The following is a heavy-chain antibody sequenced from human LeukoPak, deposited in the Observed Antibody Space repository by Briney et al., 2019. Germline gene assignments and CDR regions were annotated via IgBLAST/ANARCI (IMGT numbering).Heavy chain of an antibody. V-gene: IGHV1-18*01. J-gene: IGHJ4*02. CDR3: AREDGDTAPFLTDY. D-gene: IGHD5-18*01. CDR2: SSVYKGDT. CDR1: GYTFTSYS. Sequence: ASVKVSCKTSGYTFTSYSITWVRQAPGQGLEWMGWSSVYKGDTNYAQKLQGRVTMTTDTSTSTAYMELRSLRSDDTAVYYCAREDGDTAPFLTDYWGQGTLVTVSS.